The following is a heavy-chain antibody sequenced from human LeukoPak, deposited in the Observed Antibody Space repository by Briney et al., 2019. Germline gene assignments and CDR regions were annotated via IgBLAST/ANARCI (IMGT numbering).Heavy chain of an antibody. Sequence: GGSLRLSCAVSGFTVSSNYMNWVRQAPGKGLEWVANIKQDGSEKYYVDSVKGRFTISRDNAKNSLYLQMNSLRAEDTAVYYCARVVRGVAPFDAFDIWGQGTMVTVSS. CDR3: ARVVRGVAPFDAFDI. D-gene: IGHD3-10*01. CDR1: GFTVSSNY. CDR2: IKQDGSEK. V-gene: IGHV3-7*01. J-gene: IGHJ3*02.